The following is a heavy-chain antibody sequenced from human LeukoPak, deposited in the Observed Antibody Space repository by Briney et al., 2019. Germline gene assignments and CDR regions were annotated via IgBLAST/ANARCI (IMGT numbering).Heavy chain of an antibody. V-gene: IGHV3-74*01. Sequence: GGSLRLSCADSGFTFSRYWMHWVRQTPGKGLVWVSCISADGSVTRYADSVKGRFTISRDNTKSTLYLQMHSLRAEDTAVYYCARDTYTVAGEFDYWGQGTLVTVSS. J-gene: IGHJ4*02. CDR3: ARDTYTVAGEFDY. D-gene: IGHD6-19*01. CDR2: ISADGSVT. CDR1: GFTFSRYW.